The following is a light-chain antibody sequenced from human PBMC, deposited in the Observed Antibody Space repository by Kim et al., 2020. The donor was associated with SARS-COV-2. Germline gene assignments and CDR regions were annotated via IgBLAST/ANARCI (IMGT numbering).Light chain of an antibody. J-gene: IGLJ3*02. CDR2: YDN. CDR1: NIGTKS. V-gene: IGLV3-21*04. Sequence: SYELTQPPSVSVAPGKTATITCGGYNIGTKSVHWYQQKPGQAPILVISYDNDGPSGIPERFSGSNSGNTATLTISRVEAGDEADFFCQVWDSSSDVVFGGGTQLTVL. CDR3: QVWDSSSDVV.